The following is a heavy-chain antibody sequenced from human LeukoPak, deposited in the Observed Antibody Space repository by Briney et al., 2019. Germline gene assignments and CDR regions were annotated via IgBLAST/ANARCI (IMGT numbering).Heavy chain of an antibody. CDR2: ISYDGSNK. D-gene: IGHD2-2*01. CDR3: AKDIRYCSSTSCYPIYYYYYGMDV. CDR1: GFTFSSYG. J-gene: IGHJ6*02. Sequence: GGSLRLSCAASGFTFSSYGMHWVRQAPGKGLEGVAVISYDGSNKYYADSVKGRFTTSRDNSKNTLYLQMNSLRAEDTAVYYCAKDIRYCSSTSCYPIYYYYYGMDVWGQGTTVTVSS. V-gene: IGHV3-30*18.